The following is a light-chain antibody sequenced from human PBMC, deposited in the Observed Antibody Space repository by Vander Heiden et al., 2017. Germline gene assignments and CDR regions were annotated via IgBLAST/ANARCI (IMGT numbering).Light chain of an antibody. Sequence: EIVFTQSPATLSLSPGERATLPCRASQSVSSYLAWYQQKPGQAPRLLIYDASNRATGIPARFSGSGSGTDFTLTISSLEPEDFAVYYCQQRSNWPPSWTFGQGTKVEIK. CDR2: DAS. V-gene: IGKV3-11*01. CDR3: QQRSNWPPSWT. J-gene: IGKJ1*01. CDR1: QSVSSY.